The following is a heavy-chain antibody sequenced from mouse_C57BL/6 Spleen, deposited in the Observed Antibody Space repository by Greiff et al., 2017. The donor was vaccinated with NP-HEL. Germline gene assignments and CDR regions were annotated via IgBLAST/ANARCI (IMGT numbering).Heavy chain of an antibody. J-gene: IGHJ4*01. CDR1: GFSLTSYG. D-gene: IGHD1-1*01. Sequence: QVQLKQSGPGLVAPSQSLSITCTVSGFSLTSYGVHWVRQPPGKGLEWLVVIWSDGSTTYNSALKSRLSISKDNSKSQVFLKMNSLQTDDTAMYYCARHLLRGYAMDYWGQGTSVTVSS. V-gene: IGHV2-6-1*01. CDR3: ARHLLRGYAMDY. CDR2: IWSDGST.